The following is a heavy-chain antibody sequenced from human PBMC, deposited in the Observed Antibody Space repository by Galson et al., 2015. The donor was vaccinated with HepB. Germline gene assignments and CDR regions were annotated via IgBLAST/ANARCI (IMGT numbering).Heavy chain of an antibody. CDR1: GFTFSSYA. V-gene: IGHV3-23*01. CDR3: ATRDYDSSGYNFRGAFDI. Sequence: SLRLSCAASGFTFSSYAMSWVRQAPATGLEWVSGISGSDNNTYYAGSVKGRFTISRDNSKNTLYLQMNSLRAEDTAVYYCATRDYDSSGYNFRGAFDIWGQGTMVTVSS. J-gene: IGHJ3*02. D-gene: IGHD3-22*01. CDR2: ISGSDNNT.